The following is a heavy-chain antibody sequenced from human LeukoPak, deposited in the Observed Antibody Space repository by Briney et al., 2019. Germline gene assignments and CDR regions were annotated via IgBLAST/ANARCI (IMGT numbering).Heavy chain of an antibody. Sequence: GFLSLSCAASGFTFSNYWMSWVRQAPGKGLEWVANIKEDGSEKYYVDSVKGRFTISRDNARNSLYLQMNSLRAEDTAVYYCAKHPSGFGSWVYFDYWGQGTLVTVSS. V-gene: IGHV3-7*03. D-gene: IGHD3-10*01. CDR3: AKHPSGFGSWVYFDY. CDR2: IKEDGSEK. J-gene: IGHJ4*02. CDR1: GFTFSNYW.